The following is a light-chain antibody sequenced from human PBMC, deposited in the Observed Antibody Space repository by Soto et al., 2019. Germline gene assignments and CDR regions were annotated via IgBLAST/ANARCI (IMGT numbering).Light chain of an antibody. Sequence: DIQMTQSPSSLPASIGDRVTITCRASQGINNFLAWYQQKPGEAPKLLLYAASILRSGVPSRFSGSGSGTDFTLTISSLQPEDVATYYCQKYNSPPRTFGQGTRV. CDR1: QGINNF. CDR2: AAS. J-gene: IGKJ1*01. V-gene: IGKV1-27*01. CDR3: QKYNSPPRT.